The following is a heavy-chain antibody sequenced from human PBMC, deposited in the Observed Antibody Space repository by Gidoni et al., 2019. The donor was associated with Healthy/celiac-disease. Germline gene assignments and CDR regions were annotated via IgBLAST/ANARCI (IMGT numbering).Heavy chain of an antibody. CDR1: GGSFSGYY. CDR3: ARGPPLGDY. Sequence: QVQLQQWGAGLLTPAETLSLTCAVYGGSFSGYYWSWIRQPPGKGLEWIGEINHSGSTNYNPSLKSRVTISVDTSKNQFSLKLSSVTAADTAVYCCARGPPLGDYWGQGTLVTVSS. CDR2: INHSGST. V-gene: IGHV4-34*01. J-gene: IGHJ4*02.